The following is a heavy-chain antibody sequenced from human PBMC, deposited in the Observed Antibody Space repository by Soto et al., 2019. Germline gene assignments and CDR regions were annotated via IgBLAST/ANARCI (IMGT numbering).Heavy chain of an antibody. CDR2: IKQDGGKK. J-gene: IGHJ4*02. CDR3: AKDRVPGETYYYFDY. Sequence: GGSLRLSCAASGFTFSGYWMNWVRQAPGKRLEWVANIKQDGGKKYYVDSVKGRFTISRDNAKNSLYLQMNSLRTEDTALYYCAKDRVPGETYYYFDYWGQGTLVTSPQ. D-gene: IGHD3-16*01. V-gene: IGHV3-7*03. CDR1: GFTFSGYW.